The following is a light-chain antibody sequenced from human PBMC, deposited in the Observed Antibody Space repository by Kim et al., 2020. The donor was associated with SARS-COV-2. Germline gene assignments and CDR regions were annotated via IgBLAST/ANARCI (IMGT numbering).Light chain of an antibody. V-gene: IGLV3-21*04. CDR1: MMGAQS. CDR2: YDS. J-gene: IGLJ3*02. Sequence: APGKTSGMPGGGEMMGAQSVHWYQQKPAQAPVVVIYYDSGRPSGIPGRFSGTNSGNTATLTISRVEAGDEADYYCQVWDRTSDRVFGGGTQLTVL. CDR3: QVWDRTSDRV.